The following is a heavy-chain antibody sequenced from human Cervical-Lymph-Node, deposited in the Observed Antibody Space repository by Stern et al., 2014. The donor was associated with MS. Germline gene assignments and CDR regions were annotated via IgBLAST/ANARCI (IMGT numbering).Heavy chain of an antibody. D-gene: IGHD6-13*01. Sequence: VQLVESGGGLVQPGGSLRLSCAASGFTFSSYWMSWVRQAPGKGLEWVANIKQDGREKYYVDSVKGRFTISRDNAKNSLYLQMNSLRAGDTAVYYCARDPFSSWLYVRYNYYFDYWGQGTLVTVSS. CDR2: IKQDGREK. CDR1: GFTFSSYW. CDR3: ARDPFSSWLYVRYNYYFDY. J-gene: IGHJ4*02. V-gene: IGHV3-7*01.